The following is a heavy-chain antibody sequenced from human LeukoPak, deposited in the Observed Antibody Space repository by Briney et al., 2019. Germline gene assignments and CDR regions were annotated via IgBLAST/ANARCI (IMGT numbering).Heavy chain of an antibody. CDR2: IFYSGST. CDR3: ASRNWNDFWSAFDI. D-gene: IGHD1-1*01. J-gene: IGHJ3*02. V-gene: IGHV4-39*07. CDR1: GGSISSYY. Sequence: PSETLSLTCTVSGGSISSYYWGWIRQPPGKGLEWIGNIFYSGSTYYNPSLKSRVTISVDTSKNQFSLKLSSVTAADTAVYYCASRNWNDFWSAFDIWGQGTMVTVSS.